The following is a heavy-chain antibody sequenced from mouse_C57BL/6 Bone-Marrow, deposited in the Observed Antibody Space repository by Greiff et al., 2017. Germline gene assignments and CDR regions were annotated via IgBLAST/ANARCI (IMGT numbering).Heavy chain of an antibody. V-gene: IGHV5-9-1*02. CDR3: TRDGSYYYGSSYPDY. Sequence: EVKLVESGEGLVKPGGSLKLSCAASGFTFSSYAMSWVRQTPEKRLEWVAYISSGGDYIYYADTVKGRFTISRDNARNTLYLQMSSLKSEDTAMYYCTRDGSYYYGSSYPDYWGQGTTLTVSS. CDR1: GFTFSSYA. D-gene: IGHD1-1*01. CDR2: ISSGGDYI. J-gene: IGHJ2*01.